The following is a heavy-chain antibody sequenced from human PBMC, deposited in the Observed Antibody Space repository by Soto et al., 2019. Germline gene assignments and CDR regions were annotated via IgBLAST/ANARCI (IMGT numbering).Heavy chain of an antibody. Sequence: QVQLVESGGGVVQPGRSLRLSCAASGFTFSSYAMHWVRQAPGKGLEWVAVISYDGSNKYYADSVKGRFTISRDNSKNTLYLQMNSLRAEDTAVYYCARDVSFVPFDYWGQGTLVTVSS. CDR2: ISYDGSNK. CDR3: ARDVSFVPFDY. D-gene: IGHD1-26*01. CDR1: GFTFSSYA. J-gene: IGHJ4*02. V-gene: IGHV3-30-3*01.